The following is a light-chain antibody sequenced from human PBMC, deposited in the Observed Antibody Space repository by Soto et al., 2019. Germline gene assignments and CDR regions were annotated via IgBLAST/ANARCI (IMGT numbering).Light chain of an antibody. CDR2: GAS. Sequence: EIVLTQSPGTLSLSPGERATLSCRASQSVSSSYLAWYQQKPGQAPRLLIYGASSRATGIPDRFSGSGSGTDFPLTISRLEPEDFAVYYCQRYGSSPPVTFGGGTEVEIK. CDR1: QSVSSSY. J-gene: IGKJ4*01. CDR3: QRYGSSPPVT. V-gene: IGKV3-20*01.